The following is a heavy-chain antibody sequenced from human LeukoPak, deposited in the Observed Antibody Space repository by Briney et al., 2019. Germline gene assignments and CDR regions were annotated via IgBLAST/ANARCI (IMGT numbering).Heavy chain of an antibody. CDR1: GGSISSGGYY. V-gene: IGHV4-31*03. CDR3: ARTEEQLVPRFDP. CDR2: IYYSGST. D-gene: IGHD6-13*01. J-gene: IGHJ5*02. Sequence: PSETLSLTCTVSGGSISSGGYYWSWIRQHSGKGLEWIGYIYYSGSTYYNPSLKSRVTISVDTSKNQFSLKLSSVTAADTAVCYCARTEEQLVPRFDPWGQGALVTVSS.